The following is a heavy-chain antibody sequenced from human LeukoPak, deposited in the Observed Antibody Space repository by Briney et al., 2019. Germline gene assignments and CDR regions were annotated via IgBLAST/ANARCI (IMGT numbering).Heavy chain of an antibody. CDR3: ARGFSTSCHDY. CDR1: GFTFSSYC. CDR2: IRQDGSEK. Sequence: AGGSLRLSCAASGFTFSSYCMSWVRQAPGKGLEWVANIRQDGSEKYYVDSVRGRFTISRDNANNSLYLQMNSLRAEDTALYYCARGFSTSCHDYWGQGTLVTVSS. J-gene: IGHJ4*02. V-gene: IGHV3-7*01. D-gene: IGHD2-2*01.